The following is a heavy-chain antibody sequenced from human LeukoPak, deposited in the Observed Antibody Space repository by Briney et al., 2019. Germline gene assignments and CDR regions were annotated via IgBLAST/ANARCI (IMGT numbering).Heavy chain of an antibody. Sequence: PSETLSLTCAVYGGSFTIYSWTWIRQPPGKSLEWIGEIHHSGNTNYNPSLKSRVTISVDKSKNQFTLKLTSVTAADTAMYYCARGVGNIAGPYWGQGILVTVSS. CDR3: ARGVGNIAGPY. V-gene: IGHV4-34*01. J-gene: IGHJ4*02. CDR1: GGSFTIYS. CDR2: IHHSGNT. D-gene: IGHD6-13*01.